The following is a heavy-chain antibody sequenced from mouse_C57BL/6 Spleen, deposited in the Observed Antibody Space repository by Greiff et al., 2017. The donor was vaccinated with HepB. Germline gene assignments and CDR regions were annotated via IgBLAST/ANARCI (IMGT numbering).Heavy chain of an antibody. CDR2: IDPETGGT. CDR3: ARSDYDYDDY. Sequence: QVQLQQSGAELVRPGASVTLSCKASGYTFTDYEMHWVKQTPVHGLEWIGAIDPETGGTAYNQKFKGKAILTADKSSSTAYMELRSLTSEDSAVYFCARSDYDYDDYWGQGTTLTVSS. D-gene: IGHD2-4*01. J-gene: IGHJ2*01. V-gene: IGHV1-15*01. CDR1: GYTFTDYE.